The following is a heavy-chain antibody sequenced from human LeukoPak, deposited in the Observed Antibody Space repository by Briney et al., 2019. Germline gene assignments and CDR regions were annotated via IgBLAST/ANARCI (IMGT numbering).Heavy chain of an antibody. CDR1: GYTFTGYY. CDR3: ARRLHFRTDAFDI. V-gene: IGHV1-2*02. CDR2: INPNSGGT. D-gene: IGHD3-3*02. Sequence: GASVKVSCKASGYTFTGYYMHWVRQAPGQGLEWMGWINPNSGGTNYAQKFQGRVTMTRDTSISTAYMELSRLRSDDTAMYYCARRLHFRTDAFDIWGQGTMVTVSS. J-gene: IGHJ3*02.